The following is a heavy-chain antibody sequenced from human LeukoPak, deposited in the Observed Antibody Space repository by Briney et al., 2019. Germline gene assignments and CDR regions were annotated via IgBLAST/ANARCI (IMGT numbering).Heavy chain of an antibody. V-gene: IGHV4-59*01. Sequence: PSETLFLTCTVSSGCISSSYWSWIRQPPRKGLEWIGYIYYSGSTNYNPSLKSRVTISVDTSKNQFSLKLSSVTAADTAVYYCARAKGTTVVTVDYWGQGTLVTVSS. CDR3: ARAKGTTVVTVDY. D-gene: IGHD4-23*01. J-gene: IGHJ4*02. CDR2: IYYSGST. CDR1: SGCISSSY.